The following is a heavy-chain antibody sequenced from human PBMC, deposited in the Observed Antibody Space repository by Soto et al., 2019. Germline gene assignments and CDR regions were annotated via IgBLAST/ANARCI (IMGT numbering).Heavy chain of an antibody. J-gene: IGHJ6*02. CDR3: ARGLPEYYVTNYYAYSGMDA. CDR2: INHSGST. D-gene: IGHD3-10*02. CDR1: GGSFSGYY. V-gene: IGHV4-34*01. Sequence: LSLTCAVYGGSFSGYYWSWIRQPPGKGLEWIGEINHSGSTNYNPSLKSRVTISVDTSKNQFSLKLSSVTAADTAVYYCARGLPEYYVTNYYAYSGMDARCQGTTLTISS.